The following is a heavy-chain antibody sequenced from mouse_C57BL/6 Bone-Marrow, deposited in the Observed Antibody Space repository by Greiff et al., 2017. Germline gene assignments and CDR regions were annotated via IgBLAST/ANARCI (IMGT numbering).Heavy chain of an antibody. Sequence: EVQLQQSGPVLVKPGASVKMSCKASGYTFTDYYMNWVKQSHGKSLEWIGVINPYNGGTSYNQKFKGKATLTVDKSSSTAYMELNSLTSEDSAVYYCARLGSNFFDYWGQGTTLTVSS. CDR2: INPYNGGT. CDR1: GYTFTDYY. CDR3: ARLGSNFFDY. J-gene: IGHJ2*01. D-gene: IGHD3-3*01. V-gene: IGHV1-19*01.